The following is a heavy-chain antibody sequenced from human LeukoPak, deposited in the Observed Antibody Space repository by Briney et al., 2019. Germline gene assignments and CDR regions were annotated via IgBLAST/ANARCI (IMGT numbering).Heavy chain of an antibody. CDR1: GGTFSSYA. Sequence: GASVKVSCKASGGTFSSYAISWVRQAPGQGLEWMGGIIPIFGTANYAQKFQGRVTITADESTSTAYMELSSLRSEDTAVYYCARGEWELLGTLDYWGQGTLVTVSS. CDR3: ARGEWELLGTLDY. V-gene: IGHV1-69*13. J-gene: IGHJ4*02. CDR2: IIPIFGTA. D-gene: IGHD1-26*01.